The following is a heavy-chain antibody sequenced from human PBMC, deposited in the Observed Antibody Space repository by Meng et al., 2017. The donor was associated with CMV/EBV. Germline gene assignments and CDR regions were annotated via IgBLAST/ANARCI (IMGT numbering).Heavy chain of an antibody. CDR1: GGSVSSGSYY. D-gene: IGHD6-13*01. V-gene: IGHV4-61*01. CDR3: ARGGAAGRYYYYGMDV. J-gene: IGHJ6*02. CDR2: IYYSGST. Sequence: SETLSLTCTVSGGSVSSGSYYWSWIRQPPGKGLEWIGYIYYSGSTNYNPSLKSRVTISVDTSKNQFSLKLSSVTAADTAVYYRARGGAAGRYYYYGMDVWGQGTTVTVSS.